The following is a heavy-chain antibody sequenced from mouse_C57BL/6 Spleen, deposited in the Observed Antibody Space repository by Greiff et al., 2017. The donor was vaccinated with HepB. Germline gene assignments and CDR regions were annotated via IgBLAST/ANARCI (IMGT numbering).Heavy chain of an antibody. J-gene: IGHJ1*03. CDR3: ARKWYFDV. CDR2: ISDGGSYT. Sequence: EVHLVESGGGLVKPGGSLKLSCAASGFTFSSYAMPWVRQTPEKRLEWVATISDGGSYTYYPDNVKGRFTISRDNAKNNLYLQMSHLKSEDTAMYYCARKWYFDVWGTGTTVTVSS. CDR1: GFTFSSYA. V-gene: IGHV5-4*01.